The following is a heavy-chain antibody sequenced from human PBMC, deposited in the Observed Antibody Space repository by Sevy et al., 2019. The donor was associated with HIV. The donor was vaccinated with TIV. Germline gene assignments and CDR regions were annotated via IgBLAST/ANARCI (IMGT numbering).Heavy chain of an antibody. J-gene: IGHJ3*02. V-gene: IGHV3-48*02. CDR2: ISSSSSTI. D-gene: IGHD2-15*01. Sequence: GGCLRLSCAASGFTFSSYSMNWVRQAPGKGLEWVSYISSSSSTIYYADSVKGRFTISRDNAKNSLYLQMNSLRDEDTAVYYCARTACSGGSCYLGAFDIWGQGTMVTVSS. CDR3: ARTACSGGSCYLGAFDI. CDR1: GFTFSSYS.